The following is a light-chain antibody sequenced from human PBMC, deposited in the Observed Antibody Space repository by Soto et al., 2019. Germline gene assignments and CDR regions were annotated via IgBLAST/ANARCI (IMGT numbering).Light chain of an antibody. Sequence: QSALTQPASVSGSPGQSITISCTGTRIDVGAYNYVSWYQQYPGKAPKLIIYAVTDRPSGVSHRFSGSKSGNTASLTISGLQAEDDADYYCSSYTTSSTRVFGTGTKVTV. V-gene: IGLV2-14*01. J-gene: IGLJ1*01. CDR2: AVT. CDR1: RIDVGAYNY. CDR3: SSYTTSSTRV.